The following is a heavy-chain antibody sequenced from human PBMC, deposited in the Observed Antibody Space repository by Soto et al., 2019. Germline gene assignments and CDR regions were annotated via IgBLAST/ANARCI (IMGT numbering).Heavy chain of an antibody. Sequence: ASVKVSCKASGYTFTGYYMHWVRQAPGQGLEWMGWINPNSGGTNYAQKFQGWVTMTRDTSISTAYMELSRLRSDDTAVYYCAIADTAMGTSAIDYWGKGPLVTVSS. CDR2: INPNSGGT. CDR1: GYTFTGYY. J-gene: IGHJ4*02. CDR3: AIADTAMGTSAIDY. D-gene: IGHD5-18*01. V-gene: IGHV1-2*04.